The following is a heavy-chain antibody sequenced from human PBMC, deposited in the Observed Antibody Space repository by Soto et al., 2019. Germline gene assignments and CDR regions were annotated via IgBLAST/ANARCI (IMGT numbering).Heavy chain of an antibody. CDR1: GDTFTDYY. V-gene: IGHV1-46*01. Sequence: QVQLVQSGAEVKKPGASVKVSCKASGDTFTDYYIHWVRQAPGQGLEWMGTVNPSGGHTTYAQHFLGRRTXPXXXSXCALSMELTSLTSEDTAVYYCASGGHVVVVTAALDYWGQGTLVTVSS. CDR2: VNPSGGHT. D-gene: IGHD2-21*02. J-gene: IGHJ4*02. CDR3: ASGGHVVVVTAALDY.